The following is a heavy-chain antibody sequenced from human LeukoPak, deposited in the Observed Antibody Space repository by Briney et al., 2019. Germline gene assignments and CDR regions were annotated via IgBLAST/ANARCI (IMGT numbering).Heavy chain of an antibody. CDR1: GFTFSRYW. J-gene: IGHJ6*03. CDR2: IKVDGSEK. CDR3: ARAQWTAFDYYYYMDV. Sequence: TGGSLRLSCAASGFTFSRYWMTWVRQAPGKGLEWVANIKVDGSEKYYVDAVKGRFTISRDNAKDSLYLQMNGLRAEDTAIYYCARAQWTAFDYYYYMDVWGKGTTVTVSS. D-gene: IGHD3/OR15-3a*01. V-gene: IGHV3-7*01.